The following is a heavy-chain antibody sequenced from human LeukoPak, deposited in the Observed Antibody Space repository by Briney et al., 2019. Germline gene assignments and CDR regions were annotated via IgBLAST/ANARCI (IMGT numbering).Heavy chain of an antibody. J-gene: IGHJ4*02. CDR1: GFTFSDYY. CDR2: ISSSSSYT. D-gene: IGHD6-19*01. Sequence: PGGSLRLSCAASGFTFSDYYMSWICQAPGKGLEWVSYISSSSSYTNYADSVKGRFTISRDNAKNSLYLQMNSLRAEDTAVYYCASTGSSGWNYFDYWGQGTLVTVSS. V-gene: IGHV3-11*06. CDR3: ASTGSSGWNYFDY.